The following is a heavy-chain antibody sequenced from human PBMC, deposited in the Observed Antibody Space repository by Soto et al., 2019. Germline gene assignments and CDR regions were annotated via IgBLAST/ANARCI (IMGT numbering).Heavy chain of an antibody. CDR3: ARDNLYRGYDSFDY. Sequence: PSETLSLTCAVYGGSFSGYYWIWIRHPPGKGLEWIGEINHSGSTNYNPSLKSRVTISVDTSKNQFSLKLSSVTAADTAVYYCARDNLYRGYDSFDYWGQGTLVTVSS. V-gene: IGHV4-34*01. J-gene: IGHJ4*02. CDR2: INHSGST. D-gene: IGHD5-12*01. CDR1: GGSFSGYY.